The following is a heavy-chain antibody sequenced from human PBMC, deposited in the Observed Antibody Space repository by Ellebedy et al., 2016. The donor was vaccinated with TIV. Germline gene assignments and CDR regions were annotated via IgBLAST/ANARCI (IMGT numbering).Heavy chain of an antibody. V-gene: IGHV3-11*01. J-gene: IGHJ5*02. Sequence: GGSLRLSCAASGFIFSDFYMSWIRQAPGKGLECVSYISSSGGTIYYADSVRGRFTFSRDNAKNSLYLQMNSLRAEDTAVYYCARDTRFIDQQHNWFDPWGQGTLVTVSS. CDR2: ISSSGGTI. CDR1: GFIFSDFY. D-gene: IGHD6-13*01. CDR3: ARDTRFIDQQHNWFDP.